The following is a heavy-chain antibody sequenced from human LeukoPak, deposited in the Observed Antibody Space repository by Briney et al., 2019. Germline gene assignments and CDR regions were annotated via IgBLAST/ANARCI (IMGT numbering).Heavy chain of an antibody. CDR3: ARGISNVAGRENFDN. CDR2: ISSSSSYI. Sequence: GGSLRLSCAASGFTFSSYSMNWVRQAPGKGLEWVSSISSSSSYIYYADSVKGRFTISRDNAKNSLYLQVNGLRAEDTAVYFCARGISNVAGRENFDNWGQGTLVTVSS. CDR1: GFTFSSYS. V-gene: IGHV3-21*01. D-gene: IGHD6-19*01. J-gene: IGHJ4*02.